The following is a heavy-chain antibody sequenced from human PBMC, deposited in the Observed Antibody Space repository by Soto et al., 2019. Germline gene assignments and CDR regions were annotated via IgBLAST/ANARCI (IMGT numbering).Heavy chain of an antibody. V-gene: IGHV4-30-2*01. CDR2: IYHSGST. CDR1: GGSISSGGYS. J-gene: IGHJ6*02. Sequence: QLQLQESGSGLVKPSQTLSLTCAVSGGSISSGGYSWSWIRQPPGKGLEWIGYIYHSGSTYYNPSLKSRVTISVDRSKNQFSLKLSSVTAADTAVYYCAIRARDETDYYYGMDVWGQGTTVTVSS. CDR3: AIRARDETDYYYGMDV.